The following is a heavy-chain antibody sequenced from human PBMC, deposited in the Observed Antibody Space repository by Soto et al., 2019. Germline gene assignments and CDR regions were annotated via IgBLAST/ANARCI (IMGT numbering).Heavy chain of an antibody. CDR1: GGTFSSYT. J-gene: IGHJ4*02. D-gene: IGHD2-2*01. Sequence: SVKVSCTASGGTFSSYTIIWVRLAPGQGLEWMGRIIPILGIANYAQKFQGRVTITADKSTSTAYMELSSLRSEDTAVYYCAIVVPAATIVDYWGQGTLVTVSS. CDR2: IIPILGIA. CDR3: AIVVPAATIVDY. V-gene: IGHV1-69*02.